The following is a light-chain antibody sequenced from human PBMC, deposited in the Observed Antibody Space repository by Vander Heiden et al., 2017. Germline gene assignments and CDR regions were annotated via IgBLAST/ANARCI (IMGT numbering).Light chain of an antibody. J-gene: IGKJ1*01. CDR3: QQFNIDSRT. Sequence: DIEVTQSPSTVSVTVGDRDNITCRASQNIGNWLAWYQQKPGKAPKVLIYKSSNLETGVPSRFSGSGSGTEFTLTITSLEPDDFGTYYCQQFNIDSRTFGPGTTVEIK. CDR2: KSS. CDR1: QNIGNW. V-gene: IGKV1-5*03.